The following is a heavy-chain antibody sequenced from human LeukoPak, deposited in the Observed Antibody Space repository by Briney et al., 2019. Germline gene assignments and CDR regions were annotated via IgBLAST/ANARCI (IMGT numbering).Heavy chain of an antibody. J-gene: IGHJ5*02. CDR1: GYTFTSYY. D-gene: IGHD2-15*01. CDR3: ARVRRYCSGGSCPNWFDP. V-gene: IGHV1-46*01. Sequence: ASVKVSCKASGYTFTSYYMHWVRQAPGQGLEWMGIINPSGGSTSYAQKFQGRVTMTRDASTSTVYMELSSLRSEDTAVYYCARVRRYCSGGSCPNWFDPWGQGTLVTVSP. CDR2: INPSGGST.